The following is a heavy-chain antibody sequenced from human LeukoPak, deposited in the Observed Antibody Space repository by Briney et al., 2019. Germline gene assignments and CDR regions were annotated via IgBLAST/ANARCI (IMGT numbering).Heavy chain of an antibody. CDR2: IWYDGSDE. Sequence: PGRSLTLSCAASGFTFRRNGMHWVRQAPGKGLEWVALIWYDGSDEYYIDSVKGRFTISRDNSKNTLYLQMNSLRAEDTAVYYCASMFGEVYTLYYYYGMDVWGQGTTVTASS. CDR1: GFTFRRNG. J-gene: IGHJ6*02. CDR3: ASMFGEVYTLYYYYGMDV. V-gene: IGHV3-33*01. D-gene: IGHD3-10*02.